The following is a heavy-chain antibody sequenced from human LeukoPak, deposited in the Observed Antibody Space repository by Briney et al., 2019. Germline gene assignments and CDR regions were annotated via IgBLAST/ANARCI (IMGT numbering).Heavy chain of an antibody. Sequence: PSETLSLTCTVSGGSISSSSYYWGWIRQPPGNGLEWIGSIYYSGSTYYIPSLKSRVTISVDTSKNQFSLKLSSVTAADTAVYYCAREKVGSTTFDYWGQGALVTVSS. CDR3: AREKVGSTTFDY. CDR2: IYYSGST. J-gene: IGHJ4*02. V-gene: IGHV4-39*02. D-gene: IGHD1-26*01. CDR1: GGSISSSSYY.